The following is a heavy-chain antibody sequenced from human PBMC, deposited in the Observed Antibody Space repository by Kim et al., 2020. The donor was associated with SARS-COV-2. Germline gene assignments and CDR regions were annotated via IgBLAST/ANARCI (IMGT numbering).Heavy chain of an antibody. Sequence: TRHQQKFQGRVNMTRATSTSTVYMELSSLRSEDTAVYYCARLGPETPFDYWGQGTLVTVSS. V-gene: IGHV1-46*01. D-gene: IGHD1-26*01. CDR2: T. J-gene: IGHJ4*02. CDR3: ARLGPETPFDY.